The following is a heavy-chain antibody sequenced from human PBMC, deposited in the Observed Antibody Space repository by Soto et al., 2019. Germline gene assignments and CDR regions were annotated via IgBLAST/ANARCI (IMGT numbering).Heavy chain of an antibody. CDR2: IYPGDSDT. D-gene: IGHD2-15*01. CDR3: ARTSGRWFPYNWFDP. CDR1: GYSFTSYW. Sequence: GESLKISCKGSGYSFTSYWIGWVRQMPGKGLEWMGIIYPGDSDTRYSPSFQGQVTISVDRSKNQFSLKLSSVTAADTAVYYCARTSGRWFPYNWFDPWGQGTLVTVSS. J-gene: IGHJ5*02. V-gene: IGHV5-51*01.